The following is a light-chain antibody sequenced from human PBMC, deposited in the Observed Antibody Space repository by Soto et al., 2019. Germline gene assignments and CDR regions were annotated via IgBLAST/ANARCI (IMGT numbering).Light chain of an antibody. Sequence: DIQMTQSPSTLSASVGDRVTITCRASQSISTWLAWYQHKPGKAPKLLIYKASNLESGVPSRFSGSGSGTEFPLTISSLEPDDFATYYCQQYNRYWTFRQGTKVEMK. CDR3: QQYNRYWT. CDR1: QSISTW. V-gene: IGKV1-5*03. CDR2: KAS. J-gene: IGKJ1*01.